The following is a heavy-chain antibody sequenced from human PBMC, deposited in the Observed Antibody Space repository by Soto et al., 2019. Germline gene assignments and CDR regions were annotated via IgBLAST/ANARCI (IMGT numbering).Heavy chain of an antibody. V-gene: IGHV3-48*03. D-gene: IGHD3-10*01. Sequence: PGGSLRLSCAASGFTFSSYEMNWVRQAPGKGLEWVSYISSSGSTIYYADSVKGRFTISRDNAKNSLYLQMNSLRAEDTAVYYCARDYKTMVRGVIGYYYGMDVWGQGTTVTVSS. CDR3: ARDYKTMVRGVIGYYYGMDV. J-gene: IGHJ6*02. CDR1: GFTFSSYE. CDR2: ISSSGSTI.